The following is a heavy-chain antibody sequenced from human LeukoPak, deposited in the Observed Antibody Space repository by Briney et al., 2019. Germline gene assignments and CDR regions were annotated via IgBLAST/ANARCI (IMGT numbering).Heavy chain of an antibody. CDR1: GFTFSSYE. CDR2: ISSSGSNI. V-gene: IGHV3-48*03. CDR3: ARLYSSSSGRALDY. Sequence: GGSLSLSCAASGFTFSSYEMNWVRQAPGKGLEWVPYISSSGSNIYYADSVKGRFTISRDNVKNSLFLQMNSLRAEDTAVYYCARLYSSSSGRALDYWGQGTLVTVSS. J-gene: IGHJ4*02. D-gene: IGHD6-6*01.